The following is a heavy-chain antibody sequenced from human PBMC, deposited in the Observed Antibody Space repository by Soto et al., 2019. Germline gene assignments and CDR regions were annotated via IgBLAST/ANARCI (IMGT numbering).Heavy chain of an antibody. D-gene: IGHD3-10*01. CDR1: GFTFSSYA. CDR2: ISYDGSNK. V-gene: IGHV3-30-3*01. Sequence: GGSLRLSCAASGFTFSSYAMHWVRQAPGKGLEWVAVISYDGSNKYYADSVKGRFTISRDNSKNTLYLQMNSLRAEDTAVYYCARDTYYYGSGSYYNYYYYGMDVWGQGTTVTVSS. CDR3: ARDTYYYGSGSYYNYYYYGMDV. J-gene: IGHJ6*02.